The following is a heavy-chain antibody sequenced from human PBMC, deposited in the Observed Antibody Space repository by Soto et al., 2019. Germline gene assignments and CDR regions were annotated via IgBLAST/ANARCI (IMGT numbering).Heavy chain of an antibody. CDR3: ARANMVRGALSNYSSYGMDV. Sequence: ASVKGACKASGYTFTSYYMHWVRRAPGQGLEWMGIINPSGGSTSYAQKFQGRVTMTRDTSTSTVYMELSSLRSEDTAVYYCARANMVRGALSNYSSYGMDVRGQGLTLTLSS. J-gene: IGHJ6*02. V-gene: IGHV1-46*01. CDR2: INPSGGST. CDR1: GYTFTSYY. D-gene: IGHD3-10*01.